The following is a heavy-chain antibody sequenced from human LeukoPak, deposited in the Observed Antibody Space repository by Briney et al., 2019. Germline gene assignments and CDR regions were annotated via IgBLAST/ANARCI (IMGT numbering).Heavy chain of an antibody. J-gene: IGHJ5*02. D-gene: IGHD2-2*01. CDR2: INPSGGST. CDR1: GYTFTSYY. CDR3: ARDALGYCSSTSCATYWFDP. V-gene: IGHV1-46*01. Sequence: ASVKVSCKASGYTFTSYYMHWARQAPGQGLEWMGIINPSGGSTSYAQKFQGRVTMTRDTSTSTVYMELSSLRSEDTAVYYCARDALGYCSSTSCATYWFDPWGQGTLVTVSS.